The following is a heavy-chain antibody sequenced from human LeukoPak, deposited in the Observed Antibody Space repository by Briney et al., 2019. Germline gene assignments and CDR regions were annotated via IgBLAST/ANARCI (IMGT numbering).Heavy chain of an antibody. J-gene: IGHJ4*02. Sequence: SETLSLTCAVSGGSISSGGYFWSWIRQPPGKGLEWIGEISHSGSTTYNPSLRSRVTISGDTSKKQFSLKLSSVTAADTAVYYCVTYYYGSSAPKRNYWGQGILVTVSS. CDR3: VTYYYGSSAPKRNY. D-gene: IGHD3-22*01. CDR2: ISHSGST. CDR1: GGSISSGGYF. V-gene: IGHV4-30-2*01.